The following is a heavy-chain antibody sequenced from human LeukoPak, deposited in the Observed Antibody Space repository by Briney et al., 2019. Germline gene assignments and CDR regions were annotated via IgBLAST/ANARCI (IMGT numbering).Heavy chain of an antibody. CDR2: ISYDGSNK. Sequence: GRSLTLSCAASGFTFSSYAMHWVRQAPGKGLEWVAVISYDGSNKYYADSAKRRFTIYRDNTKNPLSLHIDSLRAEGTAVYYCSREPGISVACNWFDPWPQGTVVSVSS. V-gene: IGHV3-30*01. J-gene: IGHJ5*02. D-gene: IGHD6-19*01. CDR1: GFTFSSYA. CDR3: SREPGISVACNWFDP.